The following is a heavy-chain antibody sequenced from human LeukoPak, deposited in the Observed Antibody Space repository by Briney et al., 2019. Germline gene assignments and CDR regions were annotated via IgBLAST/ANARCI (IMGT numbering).Heavy chain of an antibody. D-gene: IGHD3-16*01. V-gene: IGHV1-46*01. CDR2: INPSGGST. J-gene: IGHJ4*03. CDR3: ARGGRQLWQSYFDD. CDR1: GYTFTSYY. Sequence: GASVKVSCKASGYTFTSYYMHWVRQAPGQGLEWMGIINPSGGSTDYPQKFQGRLTMTGDMSTSTFYMELSSLTSDDTAIYYCARGGRQLWQSYFDDWGQGTLVTVSS.